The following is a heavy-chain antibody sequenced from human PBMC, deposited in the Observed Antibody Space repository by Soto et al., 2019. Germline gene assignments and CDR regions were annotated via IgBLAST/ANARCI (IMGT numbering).Heavy chain of an antibody. CDR2: INPDSGGT. CDR3: ARVEMVRGTNYYYGMDV. Sequence: QVQLVQSGAEGKKPGASVKVSCQASGYTFTDYYMHWVRQAPGQGLEWMGWINPDSGGTNYAQKFQGWVTMTRDTSISTAYMELSRLRSDDTAVYYCARVEMVRGTNYYYGMDVWGQGTTVTVSS. J-gene: IGHJ6*02. CDR1: GYTFTDYY. V-gene: IGHV1-2*04. D-gene: IGHD3-10*01.